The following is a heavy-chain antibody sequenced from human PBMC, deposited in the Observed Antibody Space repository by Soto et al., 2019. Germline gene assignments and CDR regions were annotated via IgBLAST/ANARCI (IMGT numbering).Heavy chain of an antibody. Sequence: GSLRLSCAASGFTFNTYALTLVRQAPGKGLEKVTSISGSGGRTSYADSVRGRFTISRDNPKNTLHLQLNSLRAADTAVYYCARVMRDFYYYGMDVWGQGTTVTVSS. J-gene: IGHJ6*02. V-gene: IGHV3-23*01. CDR1: GFTFNTYA. CDR2: ISGSGGRT. CDR3: ARVMRDFYYYGMDV.